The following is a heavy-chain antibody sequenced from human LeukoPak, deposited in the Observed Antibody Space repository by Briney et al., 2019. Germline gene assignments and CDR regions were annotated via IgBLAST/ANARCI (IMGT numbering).Heavy chain of an antibody. J-gene: IGHJ4*02. CDR3: ARSADILTGYCDY. Sequence: TGGSLRLSCAASGFTFSSYWMNWVRQAPGKGLVWVSRIASDGSSTTYADSVKGRFTISRDNAKNSLYLQMNSLRAEDTALYYCARSADILTGYCDYWGQGTLVTVSS. D-gene: IGHD3-9*01. V-gene: IGHV3-74*01. CDR2: IASDGSST. CDR1: GFTFSSYW.